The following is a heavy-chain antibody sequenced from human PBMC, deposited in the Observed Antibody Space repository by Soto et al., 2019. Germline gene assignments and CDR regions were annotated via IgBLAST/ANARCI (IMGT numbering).Heavy chain of an antibody. V-gene: IGHV1-18*01. CDR3: ARVLPPVDY. Sequence: QIQLVQSGAEVKKPGASVKVSCKASGYTFSSYHITWVRQAPGQGLEWMGWIRAYNGNTNYAQNLQGRVTMTTDPSTSTAYIELRILRSDDTAVYYCARVLPPVDYRGQGTLVTVSS. J-gene: IGHJ4*02. CDR1: GYTFSSYH. CDR2: IRAYNGNT.